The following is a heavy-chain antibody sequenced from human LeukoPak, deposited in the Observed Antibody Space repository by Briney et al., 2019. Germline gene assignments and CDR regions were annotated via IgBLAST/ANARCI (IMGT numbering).Heavy chain of an antibody. CDR3: AREHSSSSGKVFDY. CDR1: GYTFTSYD. D-gene: IGHD6-6*01. J-gene: IGHJ4*02. V-gene: IGHV1-8*01. Sequence: ASVKVSCKASGYTFTSYDIKWVRQATRQGLRWMGWMNPNSGNTGYAQKFQGRVTMTRNTSISTAYMELSRLRSDDTAVYYCAREHSSSSGKVFDYWGQGTLVTVSS. CDR2: MNPNSGNT.